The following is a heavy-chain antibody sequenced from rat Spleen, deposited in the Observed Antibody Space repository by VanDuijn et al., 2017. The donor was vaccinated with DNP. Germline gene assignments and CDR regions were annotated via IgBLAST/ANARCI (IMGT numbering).Heavy chain of an antibody. CDR2: VNYDGDKF. Sequence: EVQLVQSGGGLVQPGRSLKLSCAASGFTFSDYGMAWVRQAPTKGLEWVASVNYDGDKFYYRDSVKGRFTISRDNAKSSLSLQMDSLRSEDTATYYCSTGGTEFNHWGQGVMVTVSS. CDR3: STGGTEFNH. CDR1: GFTFSDYG. V-gene: IGHV5-20*01. J-gene: IGHJ2*01. D-gene: IGHD1-11*01.